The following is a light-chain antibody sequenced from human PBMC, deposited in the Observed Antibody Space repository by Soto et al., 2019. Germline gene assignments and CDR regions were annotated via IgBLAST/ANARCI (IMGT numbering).Light chain of an antibody. J-gene: IGKJ5*01. CDR2: DAS. V-gene: IGKV3D-15*01. Sequence: EIVMTQSPATLSVSPGERATLSCRASQSVSSNLAWYQQKPGQAPRLLIYDASTRATGVPARFSGSGSGTEFTLTISSLQSEDFTVYYCQQYNNWPPITFGQGTRLEIK. CDR1: QSVSSN. CDR3: QQYNNWPPIT.